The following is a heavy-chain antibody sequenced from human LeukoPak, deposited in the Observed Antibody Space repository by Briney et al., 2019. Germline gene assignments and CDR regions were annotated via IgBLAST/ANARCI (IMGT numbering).Heavy chain of an antibody. CDR2: IYYSGST. J-gene: IGHJ3*02. CDR1: GGSISSYY. V-gene: IGHV4-59*01. Sequence: SETLSLTCTVSGGSISSYYWSWIRQPPGKGLEWIGYIYYSGSTKYKPSLRSRVTISVDTSKNQFSLKLSSVTAADTAVYYCARGRFLDAFDIWGQGTMVTVSS. CDR3: ARGRFLDAFDI. D-gene: IGHD3-3*01.